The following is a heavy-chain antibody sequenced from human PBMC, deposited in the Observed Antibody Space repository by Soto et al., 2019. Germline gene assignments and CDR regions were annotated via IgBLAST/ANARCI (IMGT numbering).Heavy chain of an antibody. CDR3: ARARITGTTGYYYGLDV. Sequence: XGSRRLSCAGAGFNFWSYGMQWVRQAPGMGLEWVAIILYDGSNTYYIESVKGRFTISRDNSKNTLYLQMNSLRADDSALYFCARARITGTTGYYYGLDVWGHGTTVTVSS. CDR2: ILYDGSNT. V-gene: IGHV3-33*01. CDR1: GFNFWSYG. J-gene: IGHJ6*02. D-gene: IGHD1-7*01.